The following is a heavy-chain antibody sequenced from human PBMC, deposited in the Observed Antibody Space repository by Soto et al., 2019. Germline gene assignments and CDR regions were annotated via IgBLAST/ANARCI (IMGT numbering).Heavy chain of an antibody. V-gene: IGHV3-30*18. D-gene: IGHD1-7*01. CDR3: AKDRVGGTFYTPLAF. CDR2: ITYDGSFQ. Sequence: GGSRERGWQASGVNVDDYVMDGVRQAPGKGLEWVAVITYDGSFQYYADSVKGRFTISRDNSKNTLSLHLNTLKPEDTAVYHCAKDRVGGTFYTPLAFWGQGTLVTVSS. J-gene: IGHJ4*02. CDR1: GVNVDDYV.